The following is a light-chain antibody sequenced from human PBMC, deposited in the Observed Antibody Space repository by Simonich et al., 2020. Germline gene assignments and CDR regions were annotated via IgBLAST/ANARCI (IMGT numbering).Light chain of an antibody. J-gene: IGKJ3*01. CDR1: QSISSW. V-gene: IGKV1-33*01. Sequence: DIQMTQSPSTLSASVGYRVTITCRASQSISSWLAWYQQKPGKAPKLLIYDASNLETGVPSRFSGSGSGTDFTFTISSLQPEDIATYYCQQYDNLPFTFGPGTKVDIK. CDR2: DAS. CDR3: QQYDNLPFT.